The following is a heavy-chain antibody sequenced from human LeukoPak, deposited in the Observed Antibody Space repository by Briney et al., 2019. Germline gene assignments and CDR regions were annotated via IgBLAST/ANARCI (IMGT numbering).Heavy chain of an antibody. J-gene: IGHJ3*02. CDR1: GGSISSYY. Sequence: PSETLSLTCTVSGGSISSYYWSWIRQPPGKGLEWIGYIYYSGSTNYNPSLKSRVTISVDTSKNQFSLKLSSVTAADTAVYYCARRRITMVRGVRLDAFDIWGQGTMVTVSS. CDR3: ARRRITMVRGVRLDAFDI. CDR2: IYYSGST. D-gene: IGHD3-10*01. V-gene: IGHV4-59*01.